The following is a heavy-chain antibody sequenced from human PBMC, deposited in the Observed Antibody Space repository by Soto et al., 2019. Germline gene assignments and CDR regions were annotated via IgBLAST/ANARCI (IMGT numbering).Heavy chain of an antibody. J-gene: IGHJ4*02. D-gene: IGHD6-19*01. CDR2: ISSSSSYI. CDR1: GFTFSSYA. CDR3: ARDTGATVAGTFDY. Sequence: GGSLRLSCAASGFTFSSYAMSWVRQAPGKGLEWVSSISSSSSYIYYVDSVKGRFTISRDNAKNSLYLQLNSLRAEDTAMYYCARDTGATVAGTFDYWGQGALVTVSS. V-gene: IGHV3-21*01.